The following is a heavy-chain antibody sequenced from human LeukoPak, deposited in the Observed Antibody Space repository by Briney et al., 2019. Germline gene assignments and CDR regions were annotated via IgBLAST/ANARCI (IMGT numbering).Heavy chain of an antibody. V-gene: IGHV4-39*01. CDR2: IYYSGST. J-gene: IGHJ6*04. Sequence: SETLSLTCTVSGGSISSSSYYWGWIRQPPGKGLEWIGSIYYSGSTYYNPSLKSRVTISVDTSKNQFSLKLSSVTAADTAVYYCARPGHSSRMDVWGKGTTVTVSS. CDR3: ARPGHSSRMDV. D-gene: IGHD6-13*01. CDR1: GGSISSSSYY.